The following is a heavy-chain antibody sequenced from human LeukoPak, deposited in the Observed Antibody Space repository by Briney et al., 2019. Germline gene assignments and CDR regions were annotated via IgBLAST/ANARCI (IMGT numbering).Heavy chain of an antibody. Sequence: SETLSLTCTVSGGSISSYYWSWIRQPPGKGLEWIGYIYYSGSTNYNPSLKSRVTISVDTSKNQFSLKLSSVTAADTAVYYCARGGDYDAIDIWGQGTMVTVSS. CDR2: IYYSGST. V-gene: IGHV4-59*01. J-gene: IGHJ3*02. CDR1: GGSISSYY. D-gene: IGHD5-12*01. CDR3: ARGGDYDAIDI.